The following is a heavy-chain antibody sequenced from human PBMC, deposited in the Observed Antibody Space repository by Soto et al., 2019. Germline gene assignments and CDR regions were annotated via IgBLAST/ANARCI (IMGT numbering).Heavy chain of an antibody. CDR3: ARHGHRVWELLQGYFQH. Sequence: QVQLVQSGAEVKKPGSSVKVSCKASGGTFSSYAISWVRQAPGQGLEWMGGIIPIFGTANYAQKFQGRVTITADESTSTAYMELSSLRSEDTAVYYCARHGHRVWELLQGYFQHWGQGTLVTVSS. V-gene: IGHV1-69*01. D-gene: IGHD1-26*01. CDR1: GGTFSSYA. J-gene: IGHJ1*01. CDR2: IIPIFGTA.